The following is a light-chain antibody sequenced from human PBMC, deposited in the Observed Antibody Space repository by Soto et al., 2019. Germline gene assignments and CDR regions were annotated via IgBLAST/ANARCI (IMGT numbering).Light chain of an antibody. J-gene: IGKJ1*01. CDR2: GAS. CDR3: QQYNNWPTT. CDR1: QSVSSSY. Sequence: EIVMTQSPATLSVSPGERATLSCRASQSVSSSYLAWYQQKPGQAPRLLIYGASTRATGIPARFSGSGSGTEFTLTISSLQSEDFAVYYCQQYNNWPTTFGQGTKV. V-gene: IGKV3-15*01.